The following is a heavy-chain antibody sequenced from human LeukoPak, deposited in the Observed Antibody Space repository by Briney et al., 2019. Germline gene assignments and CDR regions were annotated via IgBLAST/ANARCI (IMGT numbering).Heavy chain of an antibody. CDR3: AREDVLYYDFWSGYPYYMDV. Sequence: SETLSLTCAVYGGSFSGYYWSWIRQPPGKGLEWIGEINHSGSTNYNPSLKSRVTISVDTSKNQFSLKLSSVTAADTAVYYCAREDVLYYDFWSGYPYYMDVWGKGTTVTVSS. CDR2: INHSGST. CDR1: GGSFSGYY. V-gene: IGHV4-34*01. J-gene: IGHJ6*03. D-gene: IGHD3-3*01.